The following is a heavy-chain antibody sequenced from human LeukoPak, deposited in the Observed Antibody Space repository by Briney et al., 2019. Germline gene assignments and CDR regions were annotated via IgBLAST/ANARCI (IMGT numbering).Heavy chain of an antibody. D-gene: IGHD3-10*01. CDR1: GFTFSSYS. J-gene: IGHJ4*02. Sequence: GGSLRLSCVVSGFTFSSYSMVWVRQAPGKGLQWVANMKKDGSETKYVESVKGRFTISRDNAKNSLYLQMNSLRAEDTAVYYCGRHRSGSGTYFIDYWGQGTLVSVSS. V-gene: IGHV3-7*01. CDR2: MKKDGSET. CDR3: GRHRSGSGTYFIDY.